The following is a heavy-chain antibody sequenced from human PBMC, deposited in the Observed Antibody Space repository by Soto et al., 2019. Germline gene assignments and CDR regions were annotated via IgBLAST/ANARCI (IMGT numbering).Heavy chain of an antibody. CDR1: GGSISSYY. D-gene: IGHD2-2*01. CDR3: ARVVRDIVVVPAATYGGYYYYGMDV. Sequence: PSETLSLTCTVSGGSISSYYWSWIRQPPGKGLEWIGYIYYSGRTNYKPSPKSRATIPVDTSKNEFSPKLTSETAADTAVDYCARVVRDIVVVPAATYGGYYYYGMDVWGQGTTVTVSS. J-gene: IGHJ6*02. CDR2: IYYSGRT. V-gene: IGHV4-59*01.